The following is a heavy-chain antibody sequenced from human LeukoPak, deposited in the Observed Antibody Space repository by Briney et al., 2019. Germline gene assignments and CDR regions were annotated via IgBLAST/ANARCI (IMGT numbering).Heavy chain of an antibody. Sequence: SVKVSCKTSGFTFRTSAIQWVRQARGQRLEWIGWTVVGRGETKYAQDLQGRVIITTDMSTSTAYLELSGLRSEDTAVYYCAAERYDGPCCWFDPWGQGTLVTVSS. D-gene: IGHD1-14*01. V-gene: IGHV1-58*02. CDR1: GFTFRTSA. J-gene: IGHJ5*02. CDR3: AAERYDGPCCWFDP. CDR2: TVVGRGET.